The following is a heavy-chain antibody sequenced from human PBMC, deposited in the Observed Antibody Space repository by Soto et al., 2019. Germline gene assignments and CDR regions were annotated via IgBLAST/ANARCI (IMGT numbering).Heavy chain of an antibody. V-gene: IGHV4-4*02. CDR1: GGSISSSNW. CDR3: ARVERCLQNFDY. Sequence: SETLSLTCAVSGGSISSSNWWSWVRQPPGKGLEWIGEIYHSGSTNYNPSLKSRVTISVDKSKNQFSLKLSSVTAAETAVYYCARVERCLQNFDYWGQGTLVTVSS. J-gene: IGHJ4*02. CDR2: IYHSGST. D-gene: IGHD1-1*01.